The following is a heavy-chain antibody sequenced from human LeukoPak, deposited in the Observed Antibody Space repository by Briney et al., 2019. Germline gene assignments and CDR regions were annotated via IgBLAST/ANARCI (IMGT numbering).Heavy chain of an antibody. J-gene: IGHJ5*02. CDR2: ISGGSGST. CDR1: GFTFSSYA. Sequence: GGSLRLSCAASGFTFSSYAMSWVRQAPGKGLEWVSTISGGSGSTYYADSVKGRFTISRDNSKNTLYLQMISLRAEDTAVYYCARDQGPDETFDPWGQGTLVTVSS. CDR3: ARDQGPDETFDP. V-gene: IGHV3-23*01.